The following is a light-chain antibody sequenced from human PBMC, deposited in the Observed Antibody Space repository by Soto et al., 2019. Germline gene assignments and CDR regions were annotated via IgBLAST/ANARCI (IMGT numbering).Light chain of an antibody. J-gene: IGKJ4*01. Sequence: EIVMTQSPATLSVSPGERATLSCRAIQIVSSNLAWYQQKPGQATRLLSYGASTRATGIPARFSGSGAGTEFTLTIRSLQAEDFAVYYCQQYNNWAPELTFGGGTKVEIK. V-gene: IGKV3-15*01. CDR3: QQYNNWAPELT. CDR1: QIVSSN. CDR2: GAS.